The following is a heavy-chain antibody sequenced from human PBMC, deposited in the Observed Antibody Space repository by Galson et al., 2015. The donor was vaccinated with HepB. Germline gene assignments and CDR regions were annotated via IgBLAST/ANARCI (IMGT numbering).Heavy chain of an antibody. D-gene: IGHD6-13*01. CDR3: ARDYDGSSWYYFDS. CDR2: LWSDGTNK. V-gene: IGHV3-33*01. Sequence: SLRLSCAASGFTFGTYGMHWVRQAPGKGLEWVAALWSDGTNKDYADSVKGRFNISRDTSKNTLYLEMNSLRAEDTAVYYCARDYDGSSWYYFDSWGHGTLVTVSS. J-gene: IGHJ4*01. CDR1: GFTFGTYG.